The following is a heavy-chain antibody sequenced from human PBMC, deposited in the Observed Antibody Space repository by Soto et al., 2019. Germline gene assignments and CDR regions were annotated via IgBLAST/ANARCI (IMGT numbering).Heavy chain of an antibody. CDR2: INPNSGGT. CDR1: GYTFTGYY. Sequence: ASVKVSCKASGYTFTGYYMHWVRQAPGQGLEWMGWINPNSGGTNYAQKFQGRVTMTRDTSISTAYMELSRLRSDDTAVYYCARVTAVAEVSEFDYWGQGTLVTAPQ. CDR3: ARVTAVAEVSEFDY. D-gene: IGHD6-19*01. V-gene: IGHV1-2*02. J-gene: IGHJ4*02.